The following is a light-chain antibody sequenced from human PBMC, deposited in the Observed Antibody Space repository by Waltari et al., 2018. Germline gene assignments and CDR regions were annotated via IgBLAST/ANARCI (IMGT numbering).Light chain of an antibody. Sequence: QSALPQPASVSGSPGQSITISCTRSSSDLGGYSVVSWYQQHPGKAPKLLIYVVSHRPSGVSNRFSGSKSGNTASLTISGLQPEDEADYYCSSYTSIIPPFLFGTGTKVTVL. J-gene: IGLJ1*01. CDR1: SSDLGGYSV. CDR2: VVS. CDR3: SSYTSIIPPFL. V-gene: IGLV2-14*01.